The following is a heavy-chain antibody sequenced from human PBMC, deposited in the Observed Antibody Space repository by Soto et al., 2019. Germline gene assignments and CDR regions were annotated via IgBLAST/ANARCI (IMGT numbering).Heavy chain of an antibody. CDR3: AREWIAVALGITYYYYGMDV. CDR1: GFTFSSYS. V-gene: IGHV3-48*02. Sequence: EVQLVESGGGLVQPGGSLRLSCAASGFTFSSYSMNWVRQAPGKGLEWVSYISSSSSTIYYADSVKGRFTISRDNAKNSLYLQMNSLRDEDTAVYYCAREWIAVALGITYYYYGMDVWGQGTTVTVSS. D-gene: IGHD6-19*01. J-gene: IGHJ6*02. CDR2: ISSSSSTI.